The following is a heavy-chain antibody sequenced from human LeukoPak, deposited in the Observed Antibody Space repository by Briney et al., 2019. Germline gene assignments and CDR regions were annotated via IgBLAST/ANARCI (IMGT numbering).Heavy chain of an antibody. CDR3: ARATTNYGDYAILD. D-gene: IGHD4-17*01. J-gene: IGHJ4*02. Sequence: AASVTVSSTPSVGTFTSYAISWVRPAPGQGLGWMGRIIPILGITNYAQKFQGRVTITADKSTNTAYMELSSLRSEDTAVYYCARATTNYGDYAILDWGQGTLVTVSS. CDR2: IIPILGIT. V-gene: IGHV1-69*04. CDR1: VGTFTSYA.